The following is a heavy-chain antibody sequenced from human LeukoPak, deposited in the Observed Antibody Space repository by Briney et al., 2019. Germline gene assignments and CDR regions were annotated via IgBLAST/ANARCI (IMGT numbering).Heavy chain of an antibody. CDR1: GFTFSSYG. V-gene: IGHV3-33*03. Sequence: SGGSLRFSCAASGFTFSSYGMHWIRQAPGKGLEWVAVIWYDGSNKYYADSVKGRFTISRDIAKNTLYLQMDSLRAEDTGVYYCAKDHYWSIDYWGRGTLVTVSS. J-gene: IGHJ4*02. D-gene: IGHD3-3*01. CDR2: IWYDGSNK. CDR3: AKDHYWSIDY.